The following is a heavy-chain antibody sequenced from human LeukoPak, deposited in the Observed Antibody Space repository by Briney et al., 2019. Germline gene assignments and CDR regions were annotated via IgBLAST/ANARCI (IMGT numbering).Heavy chain of an antibody. CDR2: ISPHTGGT. Sequence: GASVKVSCKASGYNFNAYYTHWVRQAPGQGLEWMGWISPHTGGTNFAQKFQGRVTLTRDASVSTVYMELGGLRSDDTAVYYCARNADCLVGYHMDVWGKGTTVTVSS. J-gene: IGHJ6*03. D-gene: IGHD2-2*01. CDR1: GYNFNAYY. V-gene: IGHV1-2*02. CDR3: ARNADCLVGYHMDV.